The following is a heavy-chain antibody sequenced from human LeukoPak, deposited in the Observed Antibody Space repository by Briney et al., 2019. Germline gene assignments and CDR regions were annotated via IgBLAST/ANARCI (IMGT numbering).Heavy chain of an antibody. V-gene: IGHV1-8*02. J-gene: IGHJ5*02. Sequence: ASVKVSCKASGYTFTGYYMHWVRQAPGQGLEWMGWMNPNSGNTGYAQKFQGRVTMTRNTSISTAYMGLSSLRSEDTAVYYCARGGNYGGNSDWFDPWGQGTLVTVSS. CDR3: ARGGNYGGNSDWFDP. CDR2: MNPNSGNT. CDR1: GYTFTGYY. D-gene: IGHD4-17*01.